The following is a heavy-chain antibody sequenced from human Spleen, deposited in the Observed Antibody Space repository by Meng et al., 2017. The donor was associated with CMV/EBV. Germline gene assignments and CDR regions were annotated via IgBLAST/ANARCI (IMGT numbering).Heavy chain of an antibody. J-gene: IGHJ4*02. CDR3: AKDILLDYYGSGSRFDY. Sequence: GGSLRLSCAASGFTFDDYAMHWDRHAPGKGLEWVSGISWNSGSIGYADSVKGRFTISRDNAKNSLYLQVNSLRAEDMAFYYCAKDILLDYYGSGSRFDYWGQGTLVTVSS. CDR2: ISWNSGSI. V-gene: IGHV3-9*03. CDR1: GFTFDDYA. D-gene: IGHD3-10*01.